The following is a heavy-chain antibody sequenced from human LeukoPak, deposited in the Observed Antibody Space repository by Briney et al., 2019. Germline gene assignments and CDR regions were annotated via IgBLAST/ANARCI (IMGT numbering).Heavy chain of an antibody. CDR1: GDSISTGGYY. CDR3: ARDHYRDETVFDP. CDR2: MYYSGIT. D-gene: IGHD3-16*02. V-gene: IGHV4-31*03. Sequence: SETLSLTCTVSGDSISTGGYYWSWIRQHPVKGLEWIGYMYYSGITSYNPSLKNRVTTSADTSTNQVFLKLTSVTAADTAVYFCARDHYRDETVFDPWGQGILVTVSS. J-gene: IGHJ5*02.